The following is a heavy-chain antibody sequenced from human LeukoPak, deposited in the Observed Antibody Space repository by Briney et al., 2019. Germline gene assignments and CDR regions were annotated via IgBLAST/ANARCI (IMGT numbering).Heavy chain of an antibody. J-gene: IGHJ4*02. Sequence: PGGSLRLSCAASGFTFSSYAMSWVRQAPGKGLEWVSAISGSGGSTYYADSVKGRFTISRDNSKNTLYLQMNSLRVEDTTVYYCARENWGTFDYWGQGTLVTVSS. CDR1: GFTFSSYA. CDR2: ISGSGGST. V-gene: IGHV3-23*01. D-gene: IGHD3-16*01. CDR3: ARENWGTFDY.